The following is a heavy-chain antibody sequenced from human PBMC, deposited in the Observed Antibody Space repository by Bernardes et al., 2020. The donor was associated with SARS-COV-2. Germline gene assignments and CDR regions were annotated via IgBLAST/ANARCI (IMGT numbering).Heavy chain of an antibody. CDR2: IYYSRST. Sequence: SETLSLTCTVSGGSISSYYWSWLRQPPGKGLEWIGYIYYSRSTNYNPSLKSRVTISVDTSKNQFSLKLSPVTAADTAVYYCARDKGNHYYYYGMDVWGQGTTVTVSS. J-gene: IGHJ6*02. D-gene: IGHD1-1*01. CDR1: GGSISSYY. CDR3: ARDKGNHYYYYGMDV. V-gene: IGHV4-59*01.